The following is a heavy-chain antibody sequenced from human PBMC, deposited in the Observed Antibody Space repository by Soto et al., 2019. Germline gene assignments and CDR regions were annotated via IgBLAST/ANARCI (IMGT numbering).Heavy chain of an antibody. CDR1: GFNFRIYT. J-gene: IGHJ4*02. CDR3: ARDQSCGE. V-gene: IGHV3-21*01. CDR2: ISQTGDYI. D-gene: IGHD7-27*01. Sequence: GGSLRLSCTACGFNFRIYTINWVRQAPWKGPEWVASISQTGDYIVYADSVKGRFTISRDNAKNSLYLQMNSLGAEDTAMYYWARDQSCGEGGGGSLVPVCS.